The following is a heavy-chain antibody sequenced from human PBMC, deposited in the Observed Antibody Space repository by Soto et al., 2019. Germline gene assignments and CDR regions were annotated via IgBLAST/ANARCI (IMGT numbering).Heavy chain of an antibody. V-gene: IGHV3-48*01. CDR2: ISSSSSTI. Sequence: GGSLRLSCAASGFTFSSYSMNWVRQAPGKGLEWVSYISSSSSTIYYADSVKGRFTISRGNAKNSLYLQMNSLRAEDTAVYYCARPITMVRGVIKSNWFDPWGQGTLVTVSS. D-gene: IGHD3-10*01. J-gene: IGHJ5*02. CDR1: GFTFSSYS. CDR3: ARPITMVRGVIKSNWFDP.